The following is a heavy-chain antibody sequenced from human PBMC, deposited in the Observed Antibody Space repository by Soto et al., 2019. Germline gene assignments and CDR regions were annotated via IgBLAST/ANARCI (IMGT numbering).Heavy chain of an antibody. CDR1: GFDFRNAW. V-gene: IGHV3-15*01. D-gene: IGHD2-21*01. J-gene: IGHJ4*02. Sequence: PGGTMRLSFAASGFDFRNAWMSWVRQSTGKGLEWVGRIRSKTYGCTTDYAAPVKGRFTISRDDSKNTLYLQMNSLKSDSTAVYYCIAGLDYWGQGTLVTVFS. CDR2: IRSKTYGCTT. CDR3: IAGLDY.